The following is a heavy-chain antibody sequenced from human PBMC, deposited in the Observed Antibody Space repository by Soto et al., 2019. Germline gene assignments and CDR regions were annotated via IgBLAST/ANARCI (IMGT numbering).Heavy chain of an antibody. J-gene: IGHJ6*02. CDR2: IIPIFGTA. CDR1: GGTFSSYA. V-gene: IGHV1-69*13. D-gene: IGHD4-4*01. CDR3: ASTVTTGADYYYYGMDV. Sequence: ASVKVSCKASGGTFSSYAISWVRQAPGQGLEWMGGIIPIFGTANYAQKFQGRVTITADESTSTAYMELSSLRSEDTAVYYCASTVTTGADYYYYGMDVWGQGTTVTVSS.